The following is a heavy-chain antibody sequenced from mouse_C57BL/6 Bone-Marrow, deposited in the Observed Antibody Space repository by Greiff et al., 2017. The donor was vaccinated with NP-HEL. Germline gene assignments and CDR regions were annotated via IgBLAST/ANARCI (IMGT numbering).Heavy chain of an antibody. CDR3: AKHEGHDYDDRVYFDV. V-gene: IGHV2-9*01. Sequence: QVQLQQSGPGLVAPSQSLSITCTVSGFSLTSYGVDWVRQPPGKGLEWLGVIWGGGSTNYNSALMSRLSISKDNSKSQVFLKMNSLQTDDTAMYYCAKHEGHDYDDRVYFDVWGTGTTVTVSS. CDR2: IWGGGST. D-gene: IGHD2-4*01. J-gene: IGHJ1*03. CDR1: GFSLTSYG.